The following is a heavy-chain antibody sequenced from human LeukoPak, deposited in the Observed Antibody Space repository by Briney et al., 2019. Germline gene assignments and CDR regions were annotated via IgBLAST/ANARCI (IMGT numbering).Heavy chain of an antibody. CDR3: ARDHISGNSLDYYYYGMDV. CDR1: GFTFSSYA. V-gene: IGHV3-30*04. J-gene: IGHJ6*02. CDR2: ISYDGSNK. Sequence: GRSLRLSCAASGFTFSSYAMHWVRQAPGKGLEWVAVISYDGSNKYYADSVKGRFTISRDNSKNTLYLQMNSLRAEDTAVYYCARDHISGNSLDYYYYGMDVWGQGTTATVSS. D-gene: IGHD4-23*01.